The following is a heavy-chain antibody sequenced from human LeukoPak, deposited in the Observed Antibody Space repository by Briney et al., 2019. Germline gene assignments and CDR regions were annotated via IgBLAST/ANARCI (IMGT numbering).Heavy chain of an antibody. Sequence: SVKVSCKASGGTFSSYAISWVRQAPGQGLEWMGGIIPIFAAANYAQKFQGRVTITADESTSTAYMELSSLRAEDTAVYYCARDRAPPTSWYFDLWGRGTLVTVSS. CDR2: IIPIFAAA. CDR1: GGTFSSYA. D-gene: IGHD3-10*01. V-gene: IGHV1-69*13. J-gene: IGHJ2*01. CDR3: ARDRAPPTSWYFDL.